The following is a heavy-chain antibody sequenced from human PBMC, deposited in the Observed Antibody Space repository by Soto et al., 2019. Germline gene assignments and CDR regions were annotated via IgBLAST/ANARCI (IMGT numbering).Heavy chain of an antibody. J-gene: IGHJ6*03. CDR2: IYYSGST. CDR3: ARAPYSSSSVSRYYYYYKDV. CDR1: GRSISSYS. V-gene: IGHV4-59*13. Sequence: SETLSLTCTVSGRSISSYSWSCIRQPPEKGLEWIGYIYYSGSTNYNPSLKSRVTISVDTSKNQFSLKLSSGTAADTAVYYCARAPYSSSSVSRYYYYYKDVWGKGTTVTVSS. D-gene: IGHD6-6*01.